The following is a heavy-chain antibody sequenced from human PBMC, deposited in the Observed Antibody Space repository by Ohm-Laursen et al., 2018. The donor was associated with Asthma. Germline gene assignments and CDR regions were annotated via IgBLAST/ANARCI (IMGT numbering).Heavy chain of an antibody. D-gene: IGHD1-20*01. J-gene: IGHJ4*02. CDR2: IWYDGSNK. CDR1: GFTFSSYG. CDR3: ARDPLTGTGGY. Sequence: SLRLSCSASGFTFSSYGMHWVRQAPGKGLEWVAVIWYDGSNKYYADSVKGRFTISRDNSKNTLYLQMNSLRAEDTAVYYCARDPLTGTGGYWGQGTLVTVSS. V-gene: IGHV3-33*08.